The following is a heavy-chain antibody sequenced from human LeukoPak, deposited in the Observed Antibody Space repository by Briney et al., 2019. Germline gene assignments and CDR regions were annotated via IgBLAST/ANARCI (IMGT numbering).Heavy chain of an antibody. CDR1: GFTFNSYS. CDR3: VRDASRWFDP. D-gene: IGHD6-6*01. Sequence: NPGGSLRLSCAVSGFTFNSYSINWLRQAPGKGLEWVSSISSSSSYISYADSVRGRFTISRDNAKNSLYLQMNSLRTEDTAVYYCVRDASRWFDPWGKGTLVTVSS. V-gene: IGHV3-21*01. CDR2: ISSSSSYI. J-gene: IGHJ5*02.